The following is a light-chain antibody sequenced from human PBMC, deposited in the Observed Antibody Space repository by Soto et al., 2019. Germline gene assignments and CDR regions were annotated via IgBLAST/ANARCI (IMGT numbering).Light chain of an antibody. J-gene: IGKJ4*02. Sequence: DIQMTQSPSSLSASVGDRVTITCRASQDISNSVAWYQQKPGKVPKVLIYATSILQSGVPARYSGSGSETDITLTINSLQPEDVATYYCQYYYSAPLSCGGRTKVEI. CDR3: QYYYSAPLS. CDR1: QDISNS. CDR2: ATS. V-gene: IGKV1-27*01.